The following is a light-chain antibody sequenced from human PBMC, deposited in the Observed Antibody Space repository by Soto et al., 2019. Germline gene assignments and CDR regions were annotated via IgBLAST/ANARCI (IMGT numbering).Light chain of an antibody. V-gene: IGKV3-20*01. J-gene: IGKJ1*01. CDR1: QSLSSSY. Sequence: DIVLTQSPGTLSLSPGERATLSCRASQSLSSSYLACYQQKPGQAPRLLVYGASSRATGIPDRFSGSGSGTDFTLTISRLEPEDLAVYYCHPYGSSPWTFGQGTKVEIK. CDR2: GAS. CDR3: HPYGSSPWT.